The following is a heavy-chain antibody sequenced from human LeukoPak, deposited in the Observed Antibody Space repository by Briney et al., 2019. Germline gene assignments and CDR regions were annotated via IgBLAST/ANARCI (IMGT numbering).Heavy chain of an antibody. J-gene: IGHJ5*02. D-gene: IGHD5-12*01. Sequence: ASVKVSCKASGYTFTSHYLHWVRQAPGQGLEWMGWINPTSGGTNYLQKFQGRVVMTRDTSIGTVYMELSSLTSGDTAVYFCARSRSFSGCGAFGPWGQGTLVTVSS. CDR3: ARSRSFSGCGAFGP. CDR1: GYTFTSHY. CDR2: INPTSGGT. V-gene: IGHV1-2*02.